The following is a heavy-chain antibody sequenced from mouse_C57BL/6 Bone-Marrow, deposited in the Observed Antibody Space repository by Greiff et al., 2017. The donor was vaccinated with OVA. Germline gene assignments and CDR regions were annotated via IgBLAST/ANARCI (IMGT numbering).Heavy chain of an antibody. Sequence: EVQLQQSGPELVKPGASVKISCKASGYTFTDYYMNWVKQSHGKSLEWIGDINPNNGGTSYNQKFKGKATLTVDKSSSTAYMELRSLTSEDAAVYYCARVYGVAYWGQGTLVTVSA. V-gene: IGHV1-26*01. CDR1: GYTFTDYY. J-gene: IGHJ3*01. CDR3: ARVYGVAY. CDR2: INPNNGGT. D-gene: IGHD1-1*01.